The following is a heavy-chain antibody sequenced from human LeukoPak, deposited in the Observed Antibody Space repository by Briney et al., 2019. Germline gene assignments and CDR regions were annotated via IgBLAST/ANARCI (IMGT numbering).Heavy chain of an antibody. J-gene: IGHJ6*03. CDR2: IYYSGST. CDR3: ARRTTVTTWNYMDV. CDR1: GGSISNYY. V-gene: IGHV4-59*01. D-gene: IGHD4-17*01. Sequence: SETLSLTCNVSGGSISNYYWSWIRQSPGKGLEWIGYIYYSGSTKYNPSLKSRVIISLDTSKNQFSLKLSSVTAADTAVYYCARRTTVTTWNYMDVWGKGTTVIVSS.